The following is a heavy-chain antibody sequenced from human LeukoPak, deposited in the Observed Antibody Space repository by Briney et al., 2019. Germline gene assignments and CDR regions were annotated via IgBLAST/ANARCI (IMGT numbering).Heavy chain of an antibody. CDR3: ARSYYENGDFDF. CDR1: GYTFTSYY. CDR2: INPSGGRT. Sequence: GSSVKVSCKASGYTFTSYYMHWVRLAPGQGLEWMGIINPSGGRTNYAQSFQGRVTMTRDTSTSTVYMDLSSLRSEDTALYYCARSYYENGDFDFWGQGILVTVSS. J-gene: IGHJ4*02. D-gene: IGHD1-26*01. V-gene: IGHV1-46*01.